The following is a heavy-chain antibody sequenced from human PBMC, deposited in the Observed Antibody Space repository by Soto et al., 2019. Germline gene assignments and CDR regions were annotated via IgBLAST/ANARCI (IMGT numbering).Heavy chain of an antibody. CDR2: IYYSGTT. Sequence: SETLSLTCTVSGGSISSSSYYWAWVRQPPGKGLEWIGSIYYSGTTYYNPSLKSRVTISEDTSKNQFSLKLSSVTAADTAVYYCARAPTFGGVIVISGYFDYWGQGTLVTVSS. CDR3: ARAPTFGGVIVISGYFDY. CDR1: GGSISSSSYY. J-gene: IGHJ4*02. D-gene: IGHD3-16*02. V-gene: IGHV4-39*01.